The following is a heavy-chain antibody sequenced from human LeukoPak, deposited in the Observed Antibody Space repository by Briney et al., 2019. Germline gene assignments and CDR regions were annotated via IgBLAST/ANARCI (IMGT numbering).Heavy chain of an antibody. J-gene: IGHJ4*02. Sequence: SETLPLTCTVSGGSIGSGSYYWGWVRQPPGKGLEWIGSISYSGTTYYNLSLKSRVTLSVDTSKNQFSLKLSSVTAADTALYYCARHLRGGSIWFDYWGQGTLVTVSS. V-gene: IGHV4-39*01. CDR3: ARHLRGGSIWFDY. D-gene: IGHD6-13*01. CDR1: GGSIGSGSYY. CDR2: ISYSGTT.